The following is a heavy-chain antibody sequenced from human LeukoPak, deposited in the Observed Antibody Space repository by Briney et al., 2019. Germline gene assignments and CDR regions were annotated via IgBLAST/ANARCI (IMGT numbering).Heavy chain of an antibody. V-gene: IGHV4-39*07. Sequence: PSETLSLTCTVSGGSISTNTYYWGWIRQPPGKGLEWIGSIYYSGTTYFNPSLKSRVTISVYTSKNLLSLKLSSVTAADTAVYFCARVTLGALYYFDYWVQGTLVTVSS. CDR3: ARVTLGALYYFDY. J-gene: IGHJ4*02. CDR1: GGSISTNTYY. D-gene: IGHD1-26*01. CDR2: IYYSGTT.